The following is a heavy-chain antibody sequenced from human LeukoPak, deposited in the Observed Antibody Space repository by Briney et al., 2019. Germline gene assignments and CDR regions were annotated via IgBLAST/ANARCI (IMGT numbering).Heavy chain of an antibody. CDR2: IYSGGST. D-gene: IGHD7-27*01. CDR1: GFTVSSNY. Sequence: PGGSLRLSCAASGFTVSSNYMSWVRQAPGKGLEWVSVIYSGGSTYYADSVKGRFTISRDNSKNTLYLQTNSLRAEDTAFYYCAREITTNGGRYFDYWGQGTLVTVSS. V-gene: IGHV3-66*01. CDR3: AREITTNGGRYFDY. J-gene: IGHJ4*02.